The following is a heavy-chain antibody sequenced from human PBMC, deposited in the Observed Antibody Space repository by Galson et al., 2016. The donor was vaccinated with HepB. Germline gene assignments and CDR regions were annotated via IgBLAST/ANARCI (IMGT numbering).Heavy chain of an antibody. CDR2: LYNTGTK. D-gene: IGHD7-27*01. J-gene: IGHJ6*02. V-gene: IGHV3-66*03. CDR3: AKDRLQFNYLGYYYGMDV. Sequence: SLRLSCAATGFSVSTSYMTWVRQAPGGGLEWVSVLYNTGTKYYADAVKGRFTISRDNSKNTLYLQMDSLRVEDTAVYYCAKDRLQFNYLGYYYGMDVWGQGTTVTVSS. CDR1: GFSVSTSY.